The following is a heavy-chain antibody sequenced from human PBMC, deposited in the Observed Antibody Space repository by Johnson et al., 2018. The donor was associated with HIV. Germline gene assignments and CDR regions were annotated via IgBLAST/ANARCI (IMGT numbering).Heavy chain of an antibody. V-gene: IGHV3-7*01. J-gene: IGHJ3*02. CDR3: ARDLNDRSGYYYEGDAFDI. CDR1: GFTFSDYY. D-gene: IGHD3-22*01. CDR2: IKQDGSEK. Sequence: VQLVESGGGLVKPGGSLRLSCAASGFTFSDYYMSWIRQAPGKGLEWVANIKQDGSEKYYVDSVKGRFTISRDNAKNSLYLQMNSLRAEDTAVYYCARDLNDRSGYYYEGDAFDIWGQGTMVTVSS.